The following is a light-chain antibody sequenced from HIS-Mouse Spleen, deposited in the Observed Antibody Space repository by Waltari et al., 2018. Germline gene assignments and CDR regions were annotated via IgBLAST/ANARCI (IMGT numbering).Light chain of an antibody. CDR1: ALPKKY. CDR2: KDS. Sequence: SYELTQPPSVSVSLGQMARITCSGEALPKKYAYWYQQKPGQFPVLVIYKDSERPSGTPERFSGSSSGTIVTLTISGVQAEDEADYYCLSADSSGWVFGGGTKLTVL. V-gene: IGLV3-16*01. CDR3: LSADSSGWV. J-gene: IGLJ3*02.